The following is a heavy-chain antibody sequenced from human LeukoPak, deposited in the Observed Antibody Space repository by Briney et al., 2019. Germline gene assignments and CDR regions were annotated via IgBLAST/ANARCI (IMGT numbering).Heavy chain of an antibody. CDR2: MHYSGLT. CDR3: ARYDYDSGYPGSWFDP. V-gene: IGHV4-59*08. D-gene: IGHD3-22*01. CDR1: GGSMSSSY. Sequence: PSETLSLTCTVSGGSMSSSYWSWIRQPPGKGLEWIAYMHYSGLTNHNPSLKSRVTISVDTSRKQFSLRLSSVTAADTAVYYCARYDYDSGYPGSWFDPWGQGTLVTVSS. J-gene: IGHJ5*02.